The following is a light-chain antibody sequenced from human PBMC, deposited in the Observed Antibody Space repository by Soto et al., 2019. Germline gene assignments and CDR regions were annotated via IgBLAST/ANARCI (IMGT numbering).Light chain of an antibody. Sequence: DIQMTQSPSSLSASVGDSVTITCRASQSISRFLHWYQQKPGKAPNLLIYDASTLHSGVPSRFSGSGSGTDFTLTISSLQPEDFATYYCQQSYSTPPTFGQGTKVDIK. CDR2: DAS. CDR1: QSISRF. V-gene: IGKV1-39*01. CDR3: QQSYSTPPT. J-gene: IGKJ1*01.